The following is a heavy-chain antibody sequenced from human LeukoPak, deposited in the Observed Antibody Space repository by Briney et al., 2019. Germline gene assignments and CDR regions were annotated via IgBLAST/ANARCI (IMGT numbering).Heavy chain of an antibody. V-gene: IGHV1-2*02. CDR2: INPHNGGT. J-gene: IGHJ4*02. CDR3: PTVRDIVVGGGPYYFDY. CDR1: GYTFIGYY. D-gene: IGHD2-15*01. Sequence: ASVKVSCKASGYTFIGYYLHWVRQAPGQGLEWMGWINPHNGGTNYAQKFQGRVTMTRDTSITTAYMELSRLKSDDAAVYYCPTVRDIVVGGGPYYFDYWGQGTLVTVSS.